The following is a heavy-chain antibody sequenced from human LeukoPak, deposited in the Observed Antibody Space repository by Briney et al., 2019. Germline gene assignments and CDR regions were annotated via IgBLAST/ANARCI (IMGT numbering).Heavy chain of an antibody. CDR2: ISYDGSNK. V-gene: IGHV3-30-3*01. J-gene: IGHJ4*02. D-gene: IGHD3-22*01. CDR1: GFTFSSYA. CDR3: AGAPYDSSGISFDY. Sequence: GGSLRLSCAASGFTFSSYAMHWVRQAPGKGLEWVAVISYDGSNKYYADSVKGRFTISRDNSKNTLYLQMNSLRAEDTAVYYCAGAPYDSSGISFDYWGQGTLVTVSS.